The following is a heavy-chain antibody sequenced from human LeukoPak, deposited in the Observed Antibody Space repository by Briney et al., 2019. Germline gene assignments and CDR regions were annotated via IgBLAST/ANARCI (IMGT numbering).Heavy chain of an antibody. J-gene: IGHJ4*02. CDR3: ARDLVQLWSKDF. D-gene: IGHD5-18*01. V-gene: IGHV3-7*01. Sequence: GGSLRLSCAASGFTFSNYWMSWVRQAPGKGLEWVANIRQDGSEKNYVDSVKGRFTISRDNAKNSLYLQMNSLRAEDTAVYYCARDLVQLWSKDFWGQGTLVTVSS. CDR1: GFTFSNYW. CDR2: IRQDGSEK.